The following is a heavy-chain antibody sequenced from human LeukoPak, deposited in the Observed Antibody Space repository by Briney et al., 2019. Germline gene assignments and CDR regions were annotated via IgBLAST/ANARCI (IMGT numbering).Heavy chain of an antibody. J-gene: IGHJ4*02. CDR2: IYYSGST. CDR1: GGSISSSSYY. CDR3: ARGRRAGRIQLWSREDY. Sequence: PSETLSLTCTVSGGSISSSSYYWGWIRQPPGKGLEWIGSIYYSGSTYYNPSLKSRVTISVDTSKNQFSLKLSSVTAADTAVYYCARGRRAGRIQLWSREDYWGQGTLVTVSS. D-gene: IGHD5-18*01. V-gene: IGHV4-39*01.